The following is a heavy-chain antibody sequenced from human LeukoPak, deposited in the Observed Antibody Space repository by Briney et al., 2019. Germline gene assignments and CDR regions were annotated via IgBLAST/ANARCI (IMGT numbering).Heavy chain of an antibody. J-gene: IGHJ5*02. CDR3: ARPPLGYCSSTSCLENWFDL. CDR2: ISSSSSYI. Sequence: GGSLRLSCAASGFTFSSYSMNWVRQAPGKGLEWVSSISSSSSYIYYADSVKGRFTISRDNAKNSLYLQMNSLRAEDTAVYYCARPPLGYCSSTSCLENWFDLWGQGTLVTVSS. V-gene: IGHV3-21*01. CDR1: GFTFSSYS. D-gene: IGHD2-2*01.